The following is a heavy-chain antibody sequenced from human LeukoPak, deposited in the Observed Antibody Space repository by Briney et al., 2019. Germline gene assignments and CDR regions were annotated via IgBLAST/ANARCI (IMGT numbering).Heavy chain of an antibody. CDR1: GYIFTSYY. Sequence: PGASVKVSCKASGYIFTSYYMYWVRQAPGQGLEWMGIINPSGGSIRYAQKFQGRVTITRDTSTSTVYMELSSLRSEDTAVYYCARGRNYYDSSGYYYEGDAFDIWGQGTMVTVSS. J-gene: IGHJ3*02. CDR2: INPSGGSI. CDR3: ARGRNYYDSSGYYYEGDAFDI. V-gene: IGHV1-46*01. D-gene: IGHD3-22*01.